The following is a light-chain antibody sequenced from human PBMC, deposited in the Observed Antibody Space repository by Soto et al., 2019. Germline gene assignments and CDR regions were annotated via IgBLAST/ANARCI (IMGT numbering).Light chain of an antibody. CDR2: EVN. V-gene: IGLV2-14*01. CDR1: SSDVGGYRY. CDR3: SSYSSGAPWV. Sequence: QSALTQPASVSGSPGQSITVSCTGTSSDVGGYRYVSWYQQHPGKAPKLLIYEVNNRPSGVSHRFSGSKSGNTASLTISGLQTEDEADYYCSSYSSGAPWVFGGGTKLPS. J-gene: IGLJ3*02.